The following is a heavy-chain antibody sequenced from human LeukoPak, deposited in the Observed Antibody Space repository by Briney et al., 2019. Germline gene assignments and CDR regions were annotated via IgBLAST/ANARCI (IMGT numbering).Heavy chain of an antibody. D-gene: IGHD3-22*01. V-gene: IGHV4-39*07. Sequence: SETLSLTCTVSGGSISSSSYYWGWIRQPPGKGLEWTGSIYYSGSTNYNPSLKSRVTISVDTSKNQFSLKLSSVTAADTAVYYCARGRTYYYDSSGYYPTWGQGTLVTVSS. CDR2: IYYSGST. CDR1: GGSISSSSYY. CDR3: ARGRTYYYDSSGYYPT. J-gene: IGHJ5*02.